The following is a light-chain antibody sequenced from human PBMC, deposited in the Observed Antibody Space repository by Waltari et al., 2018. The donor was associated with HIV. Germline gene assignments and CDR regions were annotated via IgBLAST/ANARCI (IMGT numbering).Light chain of an antibody. CDR2: WAS. V-gene: IGKV4-1*01. CDR3: QQYYITPPYT. Sequence: DIVMTQSPDSLAVSLGERATIDCKSIQNILYSSNNKNYLAWYQQKPGQPPKLLIYWASTRASGVPDRFSGSGSGTDFTLTISSLQAEDVAVYYCQQYYITPPYTFGQGTKLEIK. CDR1: QNILYSSNNKNY. J-gene: IGKJ2*01.